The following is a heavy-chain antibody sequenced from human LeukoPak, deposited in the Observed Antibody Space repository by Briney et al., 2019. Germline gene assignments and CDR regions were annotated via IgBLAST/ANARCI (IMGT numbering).Heavy chain of an antibody. J-gene: IGHJ6*03. CDR2: ISGSGGST. Sequence: QPGGSLRLSCAASGFTFSSYGMSWVRQAPGKGLEWVSAISGSGGSTYYADSVKGRFTISRDNAKNSLYLQMSSLGAEDTAVYYCATNFYYYMDVWGKGTTVTVSS. CDR1: GFTFSSYG. V-gene: IGHV3-23*01. CDR3: ATNFYYYMDV.